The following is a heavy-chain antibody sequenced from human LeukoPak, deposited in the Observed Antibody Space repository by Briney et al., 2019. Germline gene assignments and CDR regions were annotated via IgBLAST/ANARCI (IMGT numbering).Heavy chain of an antibody. V-gene: IGHV1-2*02. CDR3: ARVVEQWLVRGAFDY. D-gene: IGHD6-19*01. J-gene: IGHJ4*02. Sequence: GASVKVSCKASGYTFTGYCMHWVRQAPGQGLEWMGWINPNSGGTNYAQNFQGRVTMTRDTSISTAYMELSRLRSDDTAVYYCARVVEQWLVRGAFDYWGQGTLVTVSS. CDR2: INPNSGGT. CDR1: GYTFTGYC.